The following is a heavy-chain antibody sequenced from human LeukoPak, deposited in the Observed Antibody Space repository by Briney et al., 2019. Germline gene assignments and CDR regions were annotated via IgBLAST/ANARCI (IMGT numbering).Heavy chain of an antibody. CDR2: IYYSGST. CDR3: ARTRGYSGYDLRLFTWVFDY. CDR1: GGSISRYY. V-gene: IGHV4-59*01. Sequence: SETLSLTCTVSGGSISRYYWSWIRQPPGKGLEWIGYIYYSGSTNYNPSRKSRVTISVDTSKNQFSLKLSSVTAADTAVYYCARTRGYSGYDLRLFTWVFDYWGQGTLVTVSS. D-gene: IGHD5-12*01. J-gene: IGHJ4*02.